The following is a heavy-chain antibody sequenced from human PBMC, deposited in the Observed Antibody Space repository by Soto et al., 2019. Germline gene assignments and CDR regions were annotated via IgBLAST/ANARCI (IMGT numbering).Heavy chain of an antibody. V-gene: IGHV1-8*01. CDR3: AREKQSLAIDY. J-gene: IGHJ4*02. CDR1: GYTFTSYD. CDR2: MNPNSGNT. D-gene: IGHD6-19*01. Sequence: XVKVSCKASGYTFTSYDINWVRQATGQGLEWMGWMNPNSGNTGYAQKFQGRVTMTRNTSISTAYMELRSLRSEDTAVYYCAREKQSLAIDYWGQGALVTVSS.